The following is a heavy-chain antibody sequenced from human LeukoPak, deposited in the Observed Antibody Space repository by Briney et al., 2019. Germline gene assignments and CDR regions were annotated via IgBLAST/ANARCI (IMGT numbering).Heavy chain of an antibody. CDR3: AHITSGSVHDYFDY. D-gene: IGHD1-26*01. J-gene: IGHJ4*02. CDR2: LYWDDEK. CDR1: GVSLSSSGVG. Sequence: SGPTPVKPTPTLTLTCALSGVSLSSSGVGVGWIRQAPGKALEWLAVLYWDDEKRYSPSLKSRVTITKDTTKNQMVLILTNMDPVDTGTYYCAHITSGSVHDYFDYWGQGTLVTVSS. V-gene: IGHV2-5*02.